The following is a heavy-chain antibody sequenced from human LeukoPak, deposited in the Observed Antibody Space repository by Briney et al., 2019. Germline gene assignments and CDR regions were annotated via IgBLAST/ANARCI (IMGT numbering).Heavy chain of an antibody. J-gene: IGHJ4*02. V-gene: IGHV3-30*18. CDR3: AKEDHYDFWSYFDY. D-gene: IGHD3-3*01. CDR2: ISYDGSNK. Sequence: GGSLRLSCAASGFTFSSYGMHWVRQAPGKGLEWVAVISYDGSNKYYADSVKGRFTISRDNSKNTLYLQMNSLRAEDTAVYYCAKEDHYDFWSYFDYWGQGTLVTVSP. CDR1: GFTFSSYG.